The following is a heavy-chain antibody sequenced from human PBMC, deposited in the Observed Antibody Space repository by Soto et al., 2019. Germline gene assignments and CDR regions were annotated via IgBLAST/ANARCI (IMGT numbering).Heavy chain of an antibody. D-gene: IGHD3-9*01. Sequence: SETLSLPCSVSDDSINSDKYYWGWIRQPLGKGLEWIGSIYYRGNAYYNPSLQTRVTISLDKSKSQFPLKLNSVTAADSAVYFCARLEGLATISYYFDFWGPGALVTVSS. CDR2: IYYRGNA. J-gene: IGHJ4*02. CDR1: DDSINSDKYY. CDR3: ARLEGLATISYYFDF. V-gene: IGHV4-39*01.